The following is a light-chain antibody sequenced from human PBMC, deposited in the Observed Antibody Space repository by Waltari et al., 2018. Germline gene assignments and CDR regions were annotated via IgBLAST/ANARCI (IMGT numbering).Light chain of an antibody. J-gene: IGKJ4*01. Sequence: EIVMTQSPATLSVSPGERATLFCRASQSVSSNLAWYQQKPGQTPRLLIYGASTRATGIPARFSGSGSGTEFTLTISSLQSEDFAVYYCQQYNNWPLTFGGGTKVEIK. CDR1: QSVSSN. CDR2: GAS. V-gene: IGKV3-15*01. CDR3: QQYNNWPLT.